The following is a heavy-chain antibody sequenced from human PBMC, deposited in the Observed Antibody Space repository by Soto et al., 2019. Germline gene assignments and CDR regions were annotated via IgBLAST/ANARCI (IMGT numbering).Heavy chain of an antibody. CDR1: GFTFSTYW. D-gene: IGHD3-22*01. CDR2: ISLDGSRT. Sequence: EVQLVESGGGLVQPGGSLRLSCAVSGFTFSTYWMHWVRQVPGKCLVWVSRISLDGSRTSYADSVKGRFTISRDNAKNTLYLQMRCLIAEDAAVYFCVRDRDFYDGRGYASPGDAVDVWGQGTVVSVSS. CDR3: VRDRDFYDGRGYASPGDAVDV. J-gene: IGHJ3*01. V-gene: IGHV3-74*01.